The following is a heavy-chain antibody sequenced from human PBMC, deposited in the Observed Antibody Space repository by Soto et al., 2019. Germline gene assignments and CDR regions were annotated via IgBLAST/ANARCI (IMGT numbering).Heavy chain of an antibody. CDR1: GFTFSKHA. Sequence: QGQLVESGGDAVQPGRSLRLSCVGSGFTFSKHAMHCVRLAPGQGLEWVAYISYDGSNKAYGDSVQGRFTISRDNSKKTVILQMNSLIVEDTGVFHCAKEGRSYDDFWGGSVGSCDICGRGTTVTVS. V-gene: IGHV3-30*18. J-gene: IGHJ3*02. CDR3: AKEGRSYDDFWGGSVGSCDI. D-gene: IGHD3-3*01. CDR2: ISYDGSNK.